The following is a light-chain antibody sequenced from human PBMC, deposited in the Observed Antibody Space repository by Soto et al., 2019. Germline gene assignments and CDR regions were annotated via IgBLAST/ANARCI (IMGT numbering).Light chain of an antibody. CDR2: AAS. CDR1: QGINTW. Sequence: ILMTQSPSSVSASVGDRVTISCRASQGINTWLAWYQHRPGKAPKLLIFAASGFPSGVPSRFSGSGSGTNFTLTINNLQTEDFATYYCQQANNFPPTFGGGTKVEVK. V-gene: IGKV1-12*01. J-gene: IGKJ4*01. CDR3: QQANNFPPT.